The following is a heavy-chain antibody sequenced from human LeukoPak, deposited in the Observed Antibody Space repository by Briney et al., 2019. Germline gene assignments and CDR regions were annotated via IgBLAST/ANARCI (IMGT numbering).Heavy chain of an antibody. V-gene: IGHV4-39*01. CDR2: IYYSGST. CDR1: GGSISSSSYY. CDR3: ARPLKSYQADYYYYMDV. Sequence: SETLSLTCTVSGGSISSSSYYWGWIRQPPGKGLEWIGSIYYSGSTYYNPSLKSRVTISVDTSKNQFSLKLSSVTAADTAVYYCARPLKSYQADYYYYMDVWGKGTTVTVSS. J-gene: IGHJ6*03. D-gene: IGHD3-16*01.